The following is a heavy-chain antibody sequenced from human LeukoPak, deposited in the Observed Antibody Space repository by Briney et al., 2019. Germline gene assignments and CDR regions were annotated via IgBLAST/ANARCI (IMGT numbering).Heavy chain of an antibody. CDR2: MNPNSGNT. CDR3: ARVRGSSSWFYYYYYYMDV. CDR1: GYTFTSYD. V-gene: IGHV1-8*01. D-gene: IGHD6-13*01. Sequence: ASVKVSCKASGYTFTSYDINWVRQATGQGLEWMGWMNPNSGNTGYAQKFQGRVTMTRNTSISTAYMELSSLRSEDTAVYYCARVRGSSSWFYYYYYYMDVWGKGTTVTVSS. J-gene: IGHJ6*03.